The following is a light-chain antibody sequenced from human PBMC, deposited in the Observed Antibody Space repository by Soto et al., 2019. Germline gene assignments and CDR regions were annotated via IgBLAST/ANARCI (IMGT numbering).Light chain of an antibody. J-gene: IGLJ1*01. V-gene: IGLV2-11*01. CDR3: CSYAGSYPLV. Sequence: QSALTQPHSVSGSPGQSVTISCTGTSSDVGGYNYVSWYQQHPGKAPKLMIYDVNKRPSGVPDRISGSKFGNTASLTISGLQAEDEADYYCCSYAGSYPLVFGSGTKVTVL. CDR2: DVN. CDR1: SSDVGGYNY.